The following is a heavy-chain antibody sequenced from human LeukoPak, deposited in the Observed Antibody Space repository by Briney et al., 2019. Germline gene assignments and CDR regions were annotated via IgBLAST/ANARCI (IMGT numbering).Heavy chain of an antibody. V-gene: IGHV3-7*01. CDR1: QFTFSGHW. CDR2: IKQDGSEI. D-gene: IGHD6-19*01. CDR3: AGGSGWLPGY. J-gene: IGHJ4*02. Sequence: PGGSLRLSCAASQFTFSGHWMNWVRQAPGKGLEWVAIIKQDGSEIRYVDSVKGRFTISRDNTKNVLYQQMNSLRAEDTAVYYCAGGSGWLPGYWGQGTLVTVSS.